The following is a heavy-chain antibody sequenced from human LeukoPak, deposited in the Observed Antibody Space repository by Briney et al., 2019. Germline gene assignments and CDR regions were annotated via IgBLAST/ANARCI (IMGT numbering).Heavy chain of an antibody. J-gene: IGHJ3*01. Sequence: GESLIISCEASGYMFTTHWIAWVRRMPGKGLEWMGIIYPGDSDTRCSPSFQGQVTISADKSIRTAYLQWSSLQASDTAMYYCARENTGTTMVKAFDVWGQATTFTVSS. CDR1: GYMFTTHW. V-gene: IGHV5-51*01. D-gene: IGHD1-1*01. CDR3: ARENTGTTMVKAFDV. CDR2: IYPGDSDT.